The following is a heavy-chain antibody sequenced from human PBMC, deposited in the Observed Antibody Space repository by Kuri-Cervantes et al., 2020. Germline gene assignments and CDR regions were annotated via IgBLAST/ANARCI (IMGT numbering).Heavy chain of an antibody. J-gene: IGHJ4*02. CDR2: ISASGSTF. CDR1: GFSFSSYS. D-gene: IGHD1-26*01. Sequence: GESLKISCAASGFSFSSYSMTWVRQSPGKGLEWVSYISASGSTFYSTDSVKDRFTISRDNAKKSLYLLMSSLRVEDAAIYYCAKDLRGRASPAGEYWGQGTLVTVSS. CDR3: AKDLRGRASPAGEY. V-gene: IGHV3-48*01.